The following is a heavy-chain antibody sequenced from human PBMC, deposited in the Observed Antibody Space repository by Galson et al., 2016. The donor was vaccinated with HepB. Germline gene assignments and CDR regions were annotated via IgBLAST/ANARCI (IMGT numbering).Heavy chain of an antibody. V-gene: IGHV4-39*01. Sequence: SETLSLTCNVSGASITSSSFSWGWIRQAPGRGLEWIGSIYYSGTTYYNPSLKSRVTVSVVTSKNQFSLHLSSVTAADTAVYYCASRQLYSGHSLDVDYWGQGTLVTVSS. CDR2: IYYSGTT. D-gene: IGHD1-26*01. CDR3: ASRQLYSGHSLDVDY. CDR1: GASITSSSFS. J-gene: IGHJ4*02.